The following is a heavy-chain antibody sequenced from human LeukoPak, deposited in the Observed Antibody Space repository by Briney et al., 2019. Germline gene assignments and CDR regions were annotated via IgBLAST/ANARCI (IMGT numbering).Heavy chain of an antibody. Sequence: PSETLSLTCTVSSGSISSDYWSWIRQPPGKGLEWIGHIYYSGSTNYNPSLKSRVTISVDTSKNQFSLKLNSVTAADTAVYYCARQTGYFRYWGRGTLVAVSS. CDR2: IYYSGST. D-gene: IGHD3-10*01. J-gene: IGHJ1*01. CDR1: SGSISSDY. CDR3: ARQTGYFRY. V-gene: IGHV4-59*08.